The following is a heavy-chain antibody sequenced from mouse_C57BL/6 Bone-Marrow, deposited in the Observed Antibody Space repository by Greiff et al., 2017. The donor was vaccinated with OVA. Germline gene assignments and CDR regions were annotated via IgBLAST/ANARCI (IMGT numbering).Heavy chain of an antibody. V-gene: IGHV5-6*01. CDR3: ARHGGYYFDY. Sequence: DVQLVESGGDLVKPGGSLKLSCAASGFTFSSYGMSWVRQTPDKRLEWVATISRGGSYTYYPDSVKGRFTISRDNAKNTLYLQMSSLKSEDTAKYYGARHGGYYFDYWGKGTTLTVSS. J-gene: IGHJ2*01. CDR1: GFTFSSYG. CDR2: ISRGGSYT.